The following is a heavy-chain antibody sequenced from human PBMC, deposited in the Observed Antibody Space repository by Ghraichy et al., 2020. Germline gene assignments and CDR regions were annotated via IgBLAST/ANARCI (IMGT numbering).Heavy chain of an antibody. J-gene: IGHJ5*02. D-gene: IGHD1-26*01. CDR1: GYTFTSSG. Sequence: ASVKVSCKASGYTFTSSGISWVRQAPGQGLEWMGWTSAYNDDTNYAQKFRGRVTMTTDTSTNTAYMEVRSLRSDDTAVYYCARDWDGRDDCFDPWGQGTLVTVSS. CDR3: ARDWDGRDDCFDP. V-gene: IGHV1-18*04. CDR2: TSAYNDDT.